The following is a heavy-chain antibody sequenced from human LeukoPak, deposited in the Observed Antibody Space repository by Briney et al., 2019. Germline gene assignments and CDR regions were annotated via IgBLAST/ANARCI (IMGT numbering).Heavy chain of an antibody. D-gene: IGHD5-12*01. CDR3: ATTPRYSGYYDY. J-gene: IGHJ4*02. Sequence: SETLSLTCTVPGGSISSYFWSWIRQPPGKGLEWIGYIYYSGSTNYNPSLKSRVTISVDTSKNQFSLRLSSVTAADTAVYYCATTPRYSGYYDYWGQGTLVTVSS. V-gene: IGHV4-59*01. CDR1: GGSISSYF. CDR2: IYYSGST.